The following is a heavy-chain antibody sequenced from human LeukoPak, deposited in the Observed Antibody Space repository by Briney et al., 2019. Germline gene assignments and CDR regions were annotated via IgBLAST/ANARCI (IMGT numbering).Heavy chain of an antibody. CDR3: AKEITFGGVVDY. D-gene: IGHD3-16*01. Sequence: GGSLRLSCAASGFTVNNNYMSWVRQAPGKGLEWVSFIYNTGETYYADSVKGRFTISRDNSKNTLYLQMNSLRAEDTAVYYCAKEITFGGVVDYWGQGTLVTVSS. V-gene: IGHV3-53*01. CDR2: IYNTGET. J-gene: IGHJ4*02. CDR1: GFTVNNNY.